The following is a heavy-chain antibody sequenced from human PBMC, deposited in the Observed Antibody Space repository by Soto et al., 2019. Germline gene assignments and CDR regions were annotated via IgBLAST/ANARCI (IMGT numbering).Heavy chain of an antibody. CDR2: MNPNSGNT. Sequence: QVQLVQSGAEVKKPGSSVKVSCKASGGTFSSYAISWVRQAPGQGLEWMGWMNPNSGNTGYAQKFQGRVTMTRNTSISTAYMELSSLRSEDTAVYYCARGLNTAMVLRILAFDYWGQGTLVTVSS. V-gene: IGHV1-8*02. D-gene: IGHD5-18*01. CDR3: ARGLNTAMVLRILAFDY. J-gene: IGHJ4*02. CDR1: GGTFSSYA.